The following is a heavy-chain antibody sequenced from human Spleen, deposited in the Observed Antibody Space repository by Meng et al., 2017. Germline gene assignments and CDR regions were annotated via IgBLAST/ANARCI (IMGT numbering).Heavy chain of an antibody. J-gene: IGHJ4*02. CDR2: IDTKTGNP. D-gene: IGHD2-2*01. V-gene: IGHV7-4-1*02. Sequence: QGHMVLHGSELRKPGASVKVSWKASGYTLTNYAINWLRQAPGQGLEWMGWIDTKTGNPTYAQGFRGRLVFSLDTSVSTTYLEISGLKADDTAVYYCTRDGYLDCSRTNCFDYWGQGTLVTVSS. CDR1: GYTLTNYA. CDR3: TRDGYLDCSRTNCFDY.